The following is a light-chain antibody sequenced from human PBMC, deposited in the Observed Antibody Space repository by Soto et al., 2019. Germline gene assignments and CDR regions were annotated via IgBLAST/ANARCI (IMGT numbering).Light chain of an antibody. V-gene: IGKV3-20*01. Sequence: EIVLTQSPGTLSLSPGEGATLSCRASQSVSSSSLTWYQHKRGQAHRLIIYGASTRGTGIPDRFSGSGSGTDFPIIISRLESEDFAVYYCNQYQSSFTFGGGTKVEIK. CDR1: QSVSSSS. CDR3: NQYQSSFT. J-gene: IGKJ4*01. CDR2: GAS.